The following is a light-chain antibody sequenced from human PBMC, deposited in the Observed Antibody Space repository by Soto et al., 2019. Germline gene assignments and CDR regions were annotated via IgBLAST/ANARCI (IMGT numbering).Light chain of an antibody. CDR2: DAS. Sequence: EIVMTQSPATLFVSPGERATLSCRASQSVSRSLAWYQQKPGQAPRLLIYDASTRATGIPARFSGIGSGTEFILTISSLQSEDFAVYYCQQYDNWPPITFGGGTKVEIK. CDR1: QSVSRS. CDR3: QQYDNWPPIT. J-gene: IGKJ4*01. V-gene: IGKV3-15*01.